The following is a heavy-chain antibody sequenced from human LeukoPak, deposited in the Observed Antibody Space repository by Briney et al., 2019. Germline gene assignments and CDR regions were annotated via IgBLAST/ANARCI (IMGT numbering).Heavy chain of an antibody. D-gene: IGHD1-26*01. V-gene: IGHV1-69*13. CDR1: GGTFSSYA. CDR3: ARDGGYSGSSYFDY. J-gene: IGHJ4*02. Sequence: ASGKVSCKASGGTFSSYAISWVRQAPGQGLEWMGGIIPIFGTANYAQKFQGRVTITADESTSTAYMELSSLRSEDTAVYYCARDGGYSGSSYFDYWGQGTLVTVSS. CDR2: IIPIFGTA.